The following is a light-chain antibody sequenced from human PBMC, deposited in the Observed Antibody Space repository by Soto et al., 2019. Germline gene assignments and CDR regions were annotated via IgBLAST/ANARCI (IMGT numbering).Light chain of an antibody. CDR2: GAS. V-gene: IGKV3-15*01. CDR1: QSVGGN. Sequence: EIVMTQSPATLSVSPGERATLSCRASQSVGGNLAWYQQKPGQAPRLLIYGASTRATGIPAWFSGSGSGTECTLTISSLQSEDFAVYYCQQYNNWPLTFGGGTKVEIK. J-gene: IGKJ4*01. CDR3: QQYNNWPLT.